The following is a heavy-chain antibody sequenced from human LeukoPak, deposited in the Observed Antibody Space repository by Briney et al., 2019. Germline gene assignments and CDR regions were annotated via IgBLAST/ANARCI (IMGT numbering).Heavy chain of an antibody. CDR3: ARDTEWELLPDY. CDR1: IGSFSDFH. Sequence: SETLSLTCAVYIGSFSDFHWSWIRQPPGKGLEWIAEINHSGGTNYNPSLKSRVTISVDTSKNQFSLKLSSVTAADTAMYYCARDTEWELLPDYWGQGTLVTVSS. D-gene: IGHD1-26*01. CDR2: INHSGGT. J-gene: IGHJ4*02. V-gene: IGHV4-34*01.